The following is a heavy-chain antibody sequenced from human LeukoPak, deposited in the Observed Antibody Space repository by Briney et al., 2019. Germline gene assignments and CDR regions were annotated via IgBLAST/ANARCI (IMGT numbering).Heavy chain of an antibody. CDR3: ARDGYGSGSYYLYPFDY. J-gene: IGHJ4*02. Sequence: PGGSLRLSCAASGFTFSSYSMNWVRQAPGKGLEWVSSISSSSSYIYYADSVKGRFTISRDNAKNSLYLQMNSLRAEDTAVYYCARDGYGSGSYYLYPFDYWGQGTLVTVS. D-gene: IGHD3-10*01. V-gene: IGHV3-21*01. CDR1: GFTFSSYS. CDR2: ISSSSSYI.